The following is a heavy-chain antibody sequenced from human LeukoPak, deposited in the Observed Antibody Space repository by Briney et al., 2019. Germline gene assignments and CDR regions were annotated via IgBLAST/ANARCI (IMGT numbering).Heavy chain of an antibody. V-gene: IGHV3-7*01. CDR2: IKQDGSEK. J-gene: IGHJ4*02. CDR1: GFTFSSYW. CDR3: AGLSMTTVTTRSY. D-gene: IGHD4-17*01. Sequence: PGGSLRLSCAASGFTFSSYWMSWVRQAPGKGLEWVANIKQDGSEKYYVDSVKGRFTISRDNAKNSLHLQMNSLRAEDTAVYYCAGLSMTTVTTRSYWGQGTLVTVSS.